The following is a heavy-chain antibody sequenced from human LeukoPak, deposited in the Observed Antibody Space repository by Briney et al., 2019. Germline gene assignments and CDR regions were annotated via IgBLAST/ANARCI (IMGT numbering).Heavy chain of an antibody. J-gene: IGHJ3*02. CDR2: ITSDGSST. CDR3: AKDYCSGGSCVGAFDI. D-gene: IGHD2-15*01. CDR1: GFTFSSYW. Sequence: GGSLRLSCAASGFTFSSYWMHWVRQAPGKGLVWVSRITSDGSSTSYADSVKGRFTISRDNAKNTLYLQMNSLRAEDTAVYYCAKDYCSGGSCVGAFDIWGQGTMVTVSS. V-gene: IGHV3-74*01.